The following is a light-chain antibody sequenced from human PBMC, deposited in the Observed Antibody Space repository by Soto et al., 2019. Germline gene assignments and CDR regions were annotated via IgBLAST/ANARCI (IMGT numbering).Light chain of an antibody. CDR1: QSISNY. V-gene: IGKV1-39*01. J-gene: IGKJ1*01. CDR2: AAS. Sequence: DIQMTQSPSSLSASVGDRVTITCRASQSISNYLSWYQQIPGKASKLLIYAASSLRSGVSSRFSWIGVGIDFTPFNSSLQHEDFATYFNHQNYSNPETFGQGTKVEIK. CDR3: HQNYSNPET.